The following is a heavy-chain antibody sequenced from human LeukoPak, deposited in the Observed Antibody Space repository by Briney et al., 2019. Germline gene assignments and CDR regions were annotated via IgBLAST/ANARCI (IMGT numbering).Heavy chain of an antibody. CDR3: ARDTVNYYYYYMDV. CDR2: ISSSSSYI. V-gene: IGHV3-21*01. D-gene: IGHD4-11*01. CDR1: GFTFSSYS. J-gene: IGHJ6*03. Sequence: GGSLRLSCAASGFTFSSYSMNWVRQAPGKGLEWVSSISSSSSYIYYADSVKGRFTISRDNAKNSVYLQMNSLRAEDTAVYYCARDTVNYYYYYMDVWGKGTTVTVSS.